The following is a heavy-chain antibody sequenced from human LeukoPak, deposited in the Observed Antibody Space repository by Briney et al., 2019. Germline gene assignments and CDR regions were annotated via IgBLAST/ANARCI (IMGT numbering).Heavy chain of an antibody. Sequence: ASVKVSCKASGGTFSSYAISWVRQAPGQGLEWMGRIIPILGIANYAQKFQGRVTITADKSTSTAYMELSSLRSEDTAVYYCARGVEMATILDPARLDYWGQGTLVTVSS. CDR3: ARGVEMATILDPARLDY. D-gene: IGHD5-24*01. CDR1: GGTFSSYA. J-gene: IGHJ4*02. V-gene: IGHV1-69*04. CDR2: IIPILGIA.